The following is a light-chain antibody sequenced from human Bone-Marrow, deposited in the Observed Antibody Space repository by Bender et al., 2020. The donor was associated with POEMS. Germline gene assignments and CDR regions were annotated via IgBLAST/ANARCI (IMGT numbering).Light chain of an antibody. CDR3: VAWDASLNGWV. J-gene: IGLJ3*02. CDR1: NSNIGRNT. CDR2: NDN. Sequence: QSVLTQPPSASGTPGQRVTISCSGSNSNIGRNTVSWYQQLPGTAPKLLIYNDNHRPAGVPDRFSGSKSGTSASLAISGLQSDDEAIYFCVAWDASLNGWVFGGGTKLTVL. V-gene: IGLV1-44*01.